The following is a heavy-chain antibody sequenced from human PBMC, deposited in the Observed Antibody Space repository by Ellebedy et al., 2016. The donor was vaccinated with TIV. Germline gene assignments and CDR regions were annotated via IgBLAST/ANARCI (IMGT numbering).Heavy chain of an antibody. CDR2: IDWDDDK. Sequence: SGPTLVXPTQTLTLTCTFSGFSLSTSGMRVSWIRQPPGKALEWLARIDWDDDKFYNTSLKTRLTTSKDTSKNQVVLTVTNMDPVDTATYYCARTPYYSYAVDVWGQGTTVTVSS. J-gene: IGHJ6*02. V-gene: IGHV2-70*04. CDR1: GFSLSTSGMR. CDR3: ARTPYYSYAVDV.